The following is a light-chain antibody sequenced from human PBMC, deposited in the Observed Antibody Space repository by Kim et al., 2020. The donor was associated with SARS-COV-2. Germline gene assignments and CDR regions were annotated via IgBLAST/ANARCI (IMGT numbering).Light chain of an antibody. CDR2: ENY. V-gene: IGLV1-47*01. CDR1: RSNIGSNY. J-gene: IGLJ1*01. Sequence: QSVLTQPPSASGTPGQRVTISCSGSRSNIGSNYVYWYQQLPGAAPKLLIYENYQRPSGVPDRFSGPKSGTSASLAISGLRSEDEADYYCAAWDDSLSVHYVFGTGTKVTVL. CDR3: AAWDDSLSVHYV.